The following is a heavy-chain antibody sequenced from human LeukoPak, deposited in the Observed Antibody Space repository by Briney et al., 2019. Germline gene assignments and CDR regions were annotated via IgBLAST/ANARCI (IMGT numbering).Heavy chain of an antibody. CDR2: IYYSGST. CDR1: GGPISSYY. CDR3: ARYDGDYFDH. V-gene: IGHV4-59*01. J-gene: IGHJ4*02. Sequence: PSETLSPTCTVSGGPISSYYWSWIRQPPGKGLEWIGYIYYSGSTNYNPSLKSRVTISVDTSKNQFSLKLSSVTAADTAVYYCARYDGDYFDHWGQGTLVTVSS. D-gene: IGHD3-10*01.